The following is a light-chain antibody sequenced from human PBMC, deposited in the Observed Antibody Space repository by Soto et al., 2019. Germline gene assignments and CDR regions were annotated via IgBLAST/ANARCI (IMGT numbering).Light chain of an antibody. Sequence: DIQMTQSPSTLSASVGDRVTITCRARQSITDGLAWYQQKPGKAPKFLIYKASNVEGGVPSRFSGSGSGTDFKLTISSVQPDDFATYYCQYWDDYSWTFGQGTKVEIK. J-gene: IGKJ1*01. V-gene: IGKV1-5*03. CDR1: QSITDG. CDR2: KAS. CDR3: QYWDDYSWT.